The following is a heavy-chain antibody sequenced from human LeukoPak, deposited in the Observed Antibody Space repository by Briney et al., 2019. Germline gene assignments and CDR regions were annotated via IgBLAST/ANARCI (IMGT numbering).Heavy chain of an antibody. Sequence: ASVTVSCKASGYTFTGYYMHWVRQAPGQGLEWMGWINPNSGGTNYAQTFQGRVTMTRDTSISTAYMELSRLRSDDTAVYYCARNFYYYDSSGYMPDYWGQGTLVTVSS. D-gene: IGHD3-22*01. V-gene: IGHV1-2*02. CDR1: GYTFTGYY. CDR3: ARNFYYYDSSGYMPDY. J-gene: IGHJ4*02. CDR2: INPNSGGT.